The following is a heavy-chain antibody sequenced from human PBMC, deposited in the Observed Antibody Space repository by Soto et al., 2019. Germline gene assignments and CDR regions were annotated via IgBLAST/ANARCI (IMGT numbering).Heavy chain of an antibody. CDR3: ARGGGVGVAGSAAFDM. D-gene: IGHD3-3*01. Sequence: QLHLVQSGAVVKKPGASVTVSCSASGYPVTAYYMHWVRQAPGRGLEWMGGINPATGAAKYTQTFQGRVTMTRDRATSTVFMELSGLTSEDTAVFDCARGGGVGVAGSAAFDMWGQGTVVTVSS. CDR1: GYPVTAYY. CDR2: INPATGAA. J-gene: IGHJ3*02. V-gene: IGHV1-2*02.